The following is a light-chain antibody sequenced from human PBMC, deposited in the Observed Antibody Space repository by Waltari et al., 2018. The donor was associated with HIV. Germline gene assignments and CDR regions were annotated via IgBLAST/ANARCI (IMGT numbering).Light chain of an antibody. CDR2: GNT. CDR3: QSYDSRLSGPVV. J-gene: IGLJ2*01. Sequence: QSVLTQPPSVSGAPGQRVTISCTGSSSNIGAGYDVNWYQKLPGTAPKLLIHGNTNRPSGVPDRFSGSKSGTSASLAITGLQAEDEAEYYCQSYDSRLSGPVVFGGGTKLTVL. V-gene: IGLV1-40*01. CDR1: SSNIGAGYD.